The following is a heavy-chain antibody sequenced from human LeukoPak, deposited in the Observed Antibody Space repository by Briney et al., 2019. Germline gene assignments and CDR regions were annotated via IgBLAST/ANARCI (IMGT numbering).Heavy chain of an antibody. CDR2: IYSGGST. J-gene: IGHJ4*02. V-gene: IGHV3-66*01. Sequence: GRSLRLSCAVSGFTFSNYGMYWVRQAPGKGLEWVSVIYSGGSTYYADSVKGRFTISRDNSKNTLYLQMNSLRAEDTAVYYCARDSPILRGVTGYWGQGTLVIVSS. CDR3: ARDSPILRGVTGY. D-gene: IGHD3-10*01. CDR1: GFTFSNYG.